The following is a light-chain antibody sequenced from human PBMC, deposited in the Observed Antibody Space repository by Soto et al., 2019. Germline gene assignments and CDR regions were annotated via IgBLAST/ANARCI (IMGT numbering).Light chain of an antibody. CDR2: DSS. CDR3: QQSFSPLLT. V-gene: IGKV1-5*01. J-gene: IGKJ4*01. Sequence: DIQMTQSPSTLFASVGDRVTITCRASQSVRNWLAWYQQKPGRAPQLLIYDSSTLEPGVPSRFSGSGSGAEFTLTISSLQPEDFATYYCQQSFSPLLTFGGGTKVDIK. CDR1: QSVRNW.